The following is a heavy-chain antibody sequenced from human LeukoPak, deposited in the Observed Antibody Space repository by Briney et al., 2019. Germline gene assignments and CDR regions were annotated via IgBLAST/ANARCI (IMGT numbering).Heavy chain of an antibody. CDR2: INSDGSST. Sequence: GGSLRLSCAASGFTLSSYWMHWVRQAPGKGLVWVSRINSDGSSTSYADSVKGRFTISRDNAKNTLYLQMNSLRAEDTAVYYCARVRYCSSTSCYNWFDPWGQGTLVTVSS. CDR3: ARVRYCSSTSCYNWFDP. CDR1: GFTLSSYW. J-gene: IGHJ5*02. V-gene: IGHV3-74*01. D-gene: IGHD2-2*01.